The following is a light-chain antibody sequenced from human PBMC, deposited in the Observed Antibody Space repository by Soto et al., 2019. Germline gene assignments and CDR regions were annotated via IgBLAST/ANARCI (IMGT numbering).Light chain of an antibody. J-gene: IGLJ1*01. CDR3: SLYTSENAYV. V-gene: IGLV1-40*01. CDR2: GNR. Sequence: QSVLTQPPSVSGAPGQRVTLSCTGNTSNLGAGYDVHWYQQLPGAAPKLVIFGNRNRPSGVPERFSGSKSGNTASLTISGLQAADEADYYCSLYTSENAYVFGTGTKLTVL. CDR1: TSNLGAGYD.